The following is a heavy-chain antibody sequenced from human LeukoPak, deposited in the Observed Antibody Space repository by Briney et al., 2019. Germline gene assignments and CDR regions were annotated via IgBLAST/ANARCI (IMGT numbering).Heavy chain of an antibody. CDR3: AKDPLGRFLEWSRPDY. D-gene: IGHD3-3*01. J-gene: IGHJ4*02. Sequence: GGSLRLSCAASGFTFSTYGMHWVRQAPGKGLEWVAVISFDGSNKYYADSVKGRFTISRDNSKNTLYLQMNSLRAEDTAVYYCAKDPLGRFLEWSRPDYWGQGTLVTVSS. CDR2: ISFDGSNK. V-gene: IGHV3-30*18. CDR1: GFTFSTYG.